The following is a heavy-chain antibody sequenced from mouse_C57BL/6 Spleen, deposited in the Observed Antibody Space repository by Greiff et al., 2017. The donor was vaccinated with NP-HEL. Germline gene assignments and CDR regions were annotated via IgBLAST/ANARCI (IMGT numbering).Heavy chain of an antibody. J-gene: IGHJ2*01. CDR2: IDPSDSYT. D-gene: IGHD2-1*01. CDR1: GYTFTSYW. V-gene: IGHV1-50*01. Sequence: QVQLQQPGAELVKPGASVKLSCKASGYTFTSYWMQWVKQRPGQGLEWIGEIDPSDSYTNYNQKFKGKATLTVDTSSSTAYMQLSSLTSEDSAVYYCARSHGNLDYWGQGTTLTVSS. CDR3: ARSHGNLDY.